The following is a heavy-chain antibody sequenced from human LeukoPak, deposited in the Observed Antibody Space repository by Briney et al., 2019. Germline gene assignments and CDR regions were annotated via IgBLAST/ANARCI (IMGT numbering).Heavy chain of an antibody. V-gene: IGHV4-38-2*02. D-gene: IGHD4-17*01. CDR1: GYSISSGYY. CDR2: IYYSGST. CDR3: ARDRGDYVSSPYWYFDL. J-gene: IGHJ2*01. Sequence: PSETLSLTCTVSGYSISSGYYWGWIRQPPGKGLEWIGSIYYSGSTYFNPSLKSRVTISVDTSKNQFSLKLSSVTAADTAVYYCARDRGDYVSSPYWYFDLWGRGTLVTVSS.